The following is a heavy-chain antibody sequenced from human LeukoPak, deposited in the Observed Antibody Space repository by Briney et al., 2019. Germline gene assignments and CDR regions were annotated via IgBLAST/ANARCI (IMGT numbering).Heavy chain of an antibody. CDR1: GYTFTGYY. J-gene: IGHJ4*02. CDR3: ARDAGGGPTCLNWNDPFDY. D-gene: IGHD1-20*01. V-gene: IGHV1-2*02. Sequence: ASVTVSCKASGYTFTGYYMHWVRQAPGQGLEWMGWINPNSGGTNYAQKFQGRVTMTRDTSISTAYMELSRLRSDDTAVYYCARDAGGGPTCLNWNDPFDYWGQGTLFTVSS. CDR2: INPNSGGT.